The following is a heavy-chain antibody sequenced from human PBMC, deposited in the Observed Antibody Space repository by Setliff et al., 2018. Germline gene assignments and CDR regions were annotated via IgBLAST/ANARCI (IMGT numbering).Heavy chain of an antibody. V-gene: IGHV3-21*01. D-gene: IGHD1-7*01. Sequence: PGGSLRLSCAASGFTFSSDSVSWVRQAPGKGLEWVSSISSSSSYIFYADSVKGRFTISRDNAKNSLYLQMNSLRAEDTAVYYCAGGPNWNLADHWGQGTLVTVSS. CDR1: GFTFSSDS. CDR2: ISSSSSYI. CDR3: AGGPNWNLADH. J-gene: IGHJ4*02.